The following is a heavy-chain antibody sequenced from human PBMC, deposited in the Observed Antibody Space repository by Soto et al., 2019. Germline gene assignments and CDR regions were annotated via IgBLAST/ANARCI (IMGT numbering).Heavy chain of an antibody. D-gene: IGHD1-26*01. V-gene: IGHV4-4*07. CDR3: ARGIYSKVGATIWFDP. Sequence: SETLSLTCTVSGGSINSYYWSWIRQPAGKGLGWIGRIYTSGSTNYNPSLKSRVTMSVDTSKNRFSLKLSSVTAADMAVYYCARGIYSKVGATIWFDPWGQGTLVTVSS. CDR2: IYTSGST. J-gene: IGHJ5*02. CDR1: GGSINSYY.